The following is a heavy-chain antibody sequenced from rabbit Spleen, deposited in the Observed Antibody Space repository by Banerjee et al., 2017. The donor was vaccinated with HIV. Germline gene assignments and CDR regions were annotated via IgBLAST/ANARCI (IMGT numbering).Heavy chain of an antibody. V-gene: IGHV1S47*01. CDR1: GFDFSHNG. CDR2: IDPVFGST. Sequence: HEQLVESGGGLVQPGGSLKLSCKASGFDFSHNGVSWVRQAPGKGLEWIGYIDPVFGSTYYASWVNGRFSISRENTQNTLYLQLNSLTAADTATYFCARVVALTRLDLWGQGTLVTVS. J-gene: IGHJ3*01. D-gene: IGHD4-1*01. CDR3: ARVVALTRLDL.